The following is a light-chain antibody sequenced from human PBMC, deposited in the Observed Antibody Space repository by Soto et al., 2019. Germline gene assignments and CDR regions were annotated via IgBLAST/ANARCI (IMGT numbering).Light chain of an antibody. CDR1: SRDIGGYDF. CDR2: DVS. CDR3: SSFSNSDTPNV. J-gene: IGLJ1*01. Sequence: QSALAQPASVSGSPGQSITISCAGSSRDIGGYDFVSWYQQHPGEVPKLIIFDVSDRPSGVSDRFSGSKSGDTASLTISGLQVEDEADYYCSSFSNSDTPNVFGTGTKVTVL. V-gene: IGLV2-14*03.